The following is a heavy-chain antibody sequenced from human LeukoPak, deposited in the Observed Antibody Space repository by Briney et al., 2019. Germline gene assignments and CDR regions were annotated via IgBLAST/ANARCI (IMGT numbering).Heavy chain of an antibody. CDR1: GLTFSSYS. Sequence: GGSLRLSCAASGLTFSSYSMNWVRQAPGKGLEWVSSISSSSSYIYYADSVKGRFTISRDNAKNSLYLQMNSLRAEDTAVYYCAANYDFWSGYYTGGPRTDYFDYWGQGTLVTVSS. D-gene: IGHD3-3*01. CDR3: AANYDFWSGYYTGGPRTDYFDY. J-gene: IGHJ4*02. V-gene: IGHV3-21*01. CDR2: ISSSSSYI.